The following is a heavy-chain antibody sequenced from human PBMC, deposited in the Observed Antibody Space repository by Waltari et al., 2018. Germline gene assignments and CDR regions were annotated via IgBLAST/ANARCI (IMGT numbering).Heavy chain of an antibody. J-gene: IGHJ2*01. Sequence: QVQLQESGPGLVKPSETLSLTCAVSGYSISSGYYWGWIRQPPGKGLEWIGSIYHSGSTYYNPSLKSRVTISVDTSKNQFSLKLSSVTAADTAVYYCARRWLPGYFDPWGRGTLVTVSS. CDR3: ARRWLPGYFDP. V-gene: IGHV4-38-2*01. CDR2: IYHSGST. D-gene: IGHD5-12*01. CDR1: GYSISSGYY.